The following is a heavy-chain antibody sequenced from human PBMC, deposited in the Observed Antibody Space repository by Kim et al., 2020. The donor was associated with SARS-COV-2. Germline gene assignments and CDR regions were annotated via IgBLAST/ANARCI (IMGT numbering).Heavy chain of an antibody. V-gene: IGHV3-21*01. CDR3: ARVVLGDYYGMDV. J-gene: IGHJ6*02. CDR2: IDISSTYI. D-gene: IGHD4-17*01. CDR1: GFTFSTYS. Sequence: GGSLRLSCAVSGFTFSTYSMNWVRQAPGKGLEWVSAIDISSTYIYYADSVKGRFTISRDNAKNSLYLQMNSLRAEDTAVYYCARVVLGDYYGMDVWGQGTTVTVSS.